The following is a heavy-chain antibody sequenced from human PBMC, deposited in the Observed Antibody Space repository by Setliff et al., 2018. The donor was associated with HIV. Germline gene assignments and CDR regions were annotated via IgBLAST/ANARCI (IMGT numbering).Heavy chain of an antibody. J-gene: IGHJ6*02. D-gene: IGHD5-12*01. CDR2: IYTSGSI. CDR3: ARAKDGYNRRHYYGMDV. Sequence: KPSETLSLTCTVSDDSISSYYWSWIRQPPGKGLEWIGYIYTSGSINYNPSLKTRVTISVDTSKTQFSLKLTSVTAADAAVYYCARAKDGYNRRHYYGMDVWGQGTTVTVSS. V-gene: IGHV4-4*08. CDR1: DDSISSYY.